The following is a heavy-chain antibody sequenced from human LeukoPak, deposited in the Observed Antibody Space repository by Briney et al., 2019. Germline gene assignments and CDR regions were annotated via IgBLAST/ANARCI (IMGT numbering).Heavy chain of an antibody. D-gene: IGHD5-18*01. V-gene: IGHV3-53*01. J-gene: IGHJ4*02. CDR3: ARGPTRGYGDY. CDR1: GFTVSSNY. Sequence: PGGSLRLSCVASGFTVSSNYMSWVRQAPGKGLEWVSIIYSGSSTYYADSMKGRFTISRDNSKNTVFLQMNSLRVEDTAVYYCARGPTRGYGDYWGQGTLVTVSS. CDR2: IYSGSST.